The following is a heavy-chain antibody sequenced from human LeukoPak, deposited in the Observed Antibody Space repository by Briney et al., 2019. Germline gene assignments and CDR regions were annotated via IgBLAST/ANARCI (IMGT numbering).Heavy chain of an antibody. Sequence: SETLSLTCTVSGGSISSSSYYWGWIRQPPGKGLEWIGSIYYSGSTYYNPSLKSRVTISVDTSKNQFSLKLSSVTAAETAVYYCANLSSFDYYYYYYMDVWGKGTTVTVSS. J-gene: IGHJ6*03. CDR2: IYYSGST. D-gene: IGHD6-6*01. CDR3: ANLSSFDYYYYYYMDV. V-gene: IGHV4-39*01. CDR1: GGSISSSSYY.